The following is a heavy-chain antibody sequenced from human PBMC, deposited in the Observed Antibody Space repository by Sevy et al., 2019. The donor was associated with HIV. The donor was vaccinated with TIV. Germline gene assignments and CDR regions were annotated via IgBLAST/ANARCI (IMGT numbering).Heavy chain of an antibody. J-gene: IGHJ3*02. CDR1: GFTFSSYA. CDR2: ISYNGSNI. CDR3: AREAAMIVVVITHETAFGI. V-gene: IGHV3-30-3*01. D-gene: IGHD3-22*01. Sequence: GGSLRLSCAASGFTFSSYAMHWVRQAPGKGLEWVAVISYNGSNIYYADSVKGRFTISGDNSKNTLYLQMNSLRAEETALYYCAREAAMIVVVITHETAFGIWGQGTMVSVS.